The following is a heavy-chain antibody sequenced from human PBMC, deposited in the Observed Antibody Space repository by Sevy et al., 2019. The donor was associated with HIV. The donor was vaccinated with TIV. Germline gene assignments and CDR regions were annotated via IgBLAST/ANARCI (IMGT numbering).Heavy chain of an antibody. CDR2: IYYKGHI. V-gene: IGHV4-59*08. D-gene: IGHD1-26*01. J-gene: IGHJ4*02. CDR3: AGENAWGRGYS. Sequence: SETLSLTCTVSGGSITSLYWGWIRQPPGKGLEWIANIYYKGHINYNPSLKSRVTLSLDTSKNQFSLRLSSVTAADTAMYYCAGENAWGRGYSWGQGTLVTVSS. CDR1: GGSITSLY.